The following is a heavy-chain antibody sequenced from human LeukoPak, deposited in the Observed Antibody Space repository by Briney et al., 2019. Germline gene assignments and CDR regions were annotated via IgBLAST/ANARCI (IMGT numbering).Heavy chain of an antibody. J-gene: IGHJ6*02. CDR3: ARFTYYYGSGSYSYYYYGMDV. D-gene: IGHD3-10*01. CDR1: GGTFSSYA. V-gene: IGHV1-69*06. CDR2: IIPIFGTA. Sequence: SVKVSCKASGGTFSSYAISWVRQAPGQGLEWMGGIIPIFGTANYAQKFQGRVTITADKSTSTAYMELSSLRSEDTAVYYCARFTYYYGSGSYSYYYYGMDVWGQGTTVTVSS.